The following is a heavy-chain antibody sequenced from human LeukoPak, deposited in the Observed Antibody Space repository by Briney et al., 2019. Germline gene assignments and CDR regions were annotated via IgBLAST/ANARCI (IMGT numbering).Heavy chain of an antibody. D-gene: IGHD3-10*01. Sequence: PGGSLRLSCAASGFTFSTYWMSWVRQAPGKGLEWVANIKQDGSEKYYVDSVKGRFTISRDNSKNTLYLQMNSLRAEDTAVYYCARTPALWFGEEGDPDYFDYWGQGTLVTVSS. V-gene: IGHV3-7*03. J-gene: IGHJ4*02. CDR3: ARTPALWFGEEGDPDYFDY. CDR2: IKQDGSEK. CDR1: GFTFSTYW.